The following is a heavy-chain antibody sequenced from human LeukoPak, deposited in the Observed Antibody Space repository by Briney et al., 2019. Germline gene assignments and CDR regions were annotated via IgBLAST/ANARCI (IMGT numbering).Heavy chain of an antibody. CDR1: GGSISSYY. J-gene: IGHJ5*02. CDR3: ASGFRDNWFDP. Sequence: SETLSLTCTVSGGSISSYYWSWIRQPPGKGLEWIGYIYYSGSTNCNPSLKSRVTISVDTSKNQFSLKLSSVTAADTAVYYCASGFRDNWFDPWGQGTLVTVSS. CDR2: IYYSGST. D-gene: IGHD2-21*01. V-gene: IGHV4-59*08.